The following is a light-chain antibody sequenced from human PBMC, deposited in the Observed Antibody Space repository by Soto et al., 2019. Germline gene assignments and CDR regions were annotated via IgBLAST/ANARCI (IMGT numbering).Light chain of an antibody. CDR2: DAS. CDR3: QLYETLPQA. J-gene: IGKJ1*01. CDR1: QNINKW. Sequence: QRDQCDYTLSAAVGDRVVVTCRASQNINKWLAWYQQKPRKAPKFLIYDASTLETGVPSSFSGSGSGIEFTLTISILQPDDLATFYRQLYETLPQAFGPGTKVDIK. V-gene: IGKV1-5*01.